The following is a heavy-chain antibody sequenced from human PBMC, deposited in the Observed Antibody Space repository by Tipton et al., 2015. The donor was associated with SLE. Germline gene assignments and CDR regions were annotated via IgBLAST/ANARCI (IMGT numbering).Heavy chain of an antibody. D-gene: IGHD4-17*01. Sequence: SLRLSCAASGFTFSSYSMNWVRQAPGKGLEWVSSISSSSSYIYYADSVKGRFTISRDNAKKSLYLQMNSLRAEDTAVYYCARDRTVTTKDALDIWGQGTMVTVPS. CDR1: GFTFSSYS. V-gene: IGHV3-21*01. CDR3: ARDRTVTTKDALDI. J-gene: IGHJ3*02. CDR2: ISSSSSYI.